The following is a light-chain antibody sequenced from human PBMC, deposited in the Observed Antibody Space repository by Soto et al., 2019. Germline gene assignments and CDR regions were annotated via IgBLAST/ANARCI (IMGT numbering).Light chain of an antibody. Sequence: EIVLTQSPGTLSLSPGERATLSCRASQSVSSNSLAWYQQKPGQAPRLLIFGAASRATGIPDRFSGSGSGTDFTLTISRLEPEDFAVYYCQQYGRSLRTFGQGTKVEIK. CDR3: QQYGRSLRT. CDR2: GAA. CDR1: QSVSSNS. J-gene: IGKJ1*01. V-gene: IGKV3-20*01.